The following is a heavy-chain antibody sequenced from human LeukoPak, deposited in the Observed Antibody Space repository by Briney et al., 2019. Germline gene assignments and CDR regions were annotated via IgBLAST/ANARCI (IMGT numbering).Heavy chain of an antibody. V-gene: IGHV4-59*11. J-gene: IGHJ6*03. CDR1: GGSISSHY. D-gene: IGHD3-3*01. CDR3: AREREYYDFWSGLNYYYYYYMDV. Sequence: SETLSLTCTASGGSISSHYWSWVRQPPGKGLEWVWYIYYSGSTNYNPSLKSRVTISVDTSKNQFSLKLSSVTAADTAVYYCAREREYYDFWSGLNYYYYYYMDVWRKGTTVTVSS. CDR2: IYYSGST.